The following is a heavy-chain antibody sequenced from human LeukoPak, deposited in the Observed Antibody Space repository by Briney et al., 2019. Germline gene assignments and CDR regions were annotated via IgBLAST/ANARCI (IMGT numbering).Heavy chain of an antibody. CDR1: GYSFTSYW. J-gene: IGHJ4*02. CDR2: IDPSDSYT. Sequence: GESLRISCKGSGYSFTSYWISWVRQMPGKGLEWMGRIDPSDSYTNYSPSFQGHVTISADKSISTAYLQWSSLRASDTAIFYCARRDGFKYDYWGQGTLVTVSS. CDR3: ARRDGFKYDY. V-gene: IGHV5-10-1*01. D-gene: IGHD5-24*01.